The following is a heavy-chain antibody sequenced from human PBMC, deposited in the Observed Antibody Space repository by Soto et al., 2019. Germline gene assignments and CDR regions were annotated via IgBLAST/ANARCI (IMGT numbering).Heavy chain of an antibody. J-gene: IGHJ5*02. D-gene: IGHD3-22*01. CDR2: ISAYNGNT. CDR3: ARLEHDSSGPAAFDP. CDR1: GYTSTSYG. Sequence: QVQPVQSGAEVKKPGASVKVSCKASGYTSTSYGIRWERQAPGQWLEWMGWISAYNGNTNYAQKLQGRVTRTTDTSTSTAYMELRSLRSDDTAGYYCARLEHDSSGPAAFDPWGRGTLVTVSS. V-gene: IGHV1-18*04.